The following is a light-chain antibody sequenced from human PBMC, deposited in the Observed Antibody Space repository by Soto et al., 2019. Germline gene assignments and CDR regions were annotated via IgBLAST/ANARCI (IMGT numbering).Light chain of an antibody. CDR1: FSNIGDNA. V-gene: IGLV1-44*01. CDR3: AAWYDSLNAL. Sequence: QSVLTHPPSLSATPGQRVNISCSGSFSNIGDNAVNWYQQLPGAAPKLLIYLNDQRPSGVPDRFSGSKSGTSAFLAISGLHSEDEADYYCAAWYDSLNALFGTGTKVTVL. CDR2: LND. J-gene: IGLJ1*01.